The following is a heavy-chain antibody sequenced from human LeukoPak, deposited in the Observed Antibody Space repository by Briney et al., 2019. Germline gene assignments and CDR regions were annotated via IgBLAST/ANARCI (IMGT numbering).Heavy chain of an antibody. Sequence: VYCTASAYTFTGYYMHCVGQANRQGIEWMGAIVSVFGTAKYAQKFQGRVTITTDESTSTAYMELSSLRSEDTAVYYCARSVGPAAYCYYYMDVWGKGKAVTVS. D-gene: IGHD2-2*01. CDR1: AYTFTGYY. CDR3: ARSVGPAAYCYYYMDV. V-gene: IGHV1-69*05. J-gene: IGHJ6*03. CDR2: IVSVFGTA.